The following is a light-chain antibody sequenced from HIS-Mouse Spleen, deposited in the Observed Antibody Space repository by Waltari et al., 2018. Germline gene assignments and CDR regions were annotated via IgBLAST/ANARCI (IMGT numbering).Light chain of an antibody. CDR2: DDS. V-gene: IGLV3-21*03. J-gene: IGLJ1*01. Sequence: SYVLTQPPSVSVAPGKTARITCGGHNIGSKSLHCYQQKPGQAPVLVGYDDSDRPSGIPERFSGSNSGNTATLTISRVEAGDEADYYCQVWDSSSDHYVFGTGTKVTVL. CDR1: NIGSKS. CDR3: QVWDSSSDHYV.